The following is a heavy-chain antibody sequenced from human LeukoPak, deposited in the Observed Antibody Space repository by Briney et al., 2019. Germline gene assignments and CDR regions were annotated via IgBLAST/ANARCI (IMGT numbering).Heavy chain of an antibody. J-gene: IGHJ4*02. V-gene: IGHV3-49*03. CDR2: IRSKAYGGTT. CDR3: TRGSSSGYYFDY. CDR1: GFTFSSYS. Sequence: GGSLRLSCAASGFTFSSYSMSWFRQAPGKGLEWVGFIRSKAYGGTTEYAASVKGRFTISRDDSKSIAYLQMNSLKTEDTAVYYCTRGSSSGYYFDYWGQGTLVTVSS. D-gene: IGHD6-13*01.